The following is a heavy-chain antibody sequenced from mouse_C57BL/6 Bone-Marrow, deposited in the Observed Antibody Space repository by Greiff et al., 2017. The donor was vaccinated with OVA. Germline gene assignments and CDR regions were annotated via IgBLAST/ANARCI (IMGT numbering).Heavy chain of an antibody. Sequence: VMLVESGEGLVKPGGSLKLSCAASGFPFSSYAMSWVRQTPEKRLEWVAYISSGGDYLYYADTVKGRFTISRDNARNTLYLQMSSLKSEDTAMYYCTRVLLGYAMDYWGQGTSVTVSS. V-gene: IGHV5-9-1*02. CDR1: GFPFSSYA. J-gene: IGHJ4*01. CDR2: ISSGGDYL. CDR3: TRVLLGYAMDY. D-gene: IGHD4-1*01.